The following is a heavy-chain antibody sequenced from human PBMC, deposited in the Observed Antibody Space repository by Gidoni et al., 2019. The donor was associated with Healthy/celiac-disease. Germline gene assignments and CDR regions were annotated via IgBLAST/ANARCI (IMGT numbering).Heavy chain of an antibody. V-gene: IGHV3-30*03. J-gene: IGHJ6*02. CDR1: GFTFSSYG. D-gene: IGHD3-22*01. CDR2: ISYDGSNK. Sequence: QVQLVESGGGVVQPGRSLRLSCAASGFTFSSYGMHWVRQAPGKGLEWVAVISYDGSNKYYADSVKVRFTISRDNSKNTLYLQMNSLRAEDTAVYYCARPTYYYDSSGYQGAYGMDVWGQGTTVTVSS. CDR3: ARPTYYYDSSGYQGAYGMDV.